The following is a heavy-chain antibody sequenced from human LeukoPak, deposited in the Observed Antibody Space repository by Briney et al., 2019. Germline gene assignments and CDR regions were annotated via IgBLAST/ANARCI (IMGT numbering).Heavy chain of an antibody. CDR3: ARALVVAAGTYFFDY. V-gene: IGHV7-4-1*02. J-gene: IGHJ4*02. CDR1: GYTFTSYA. CDR2: INTNTGNP. D-gene: IGHD2-15*01. Sequence: GASVKVSCKASGYTFTSYAMNWVRQAPGQGLEWMGWINTNTGNPTYALGFTGRFVFSLDTSVSTAYLQITNLKAEDTAVYYCARALVVAAGTYFFDYWGQGTLVTVSS.